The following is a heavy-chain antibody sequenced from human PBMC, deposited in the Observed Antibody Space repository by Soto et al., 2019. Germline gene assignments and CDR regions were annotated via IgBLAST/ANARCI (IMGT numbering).Heavy chain of an antibody. V-gene: IGHV3-48*02. D-gene: IGHD3-16*01. Sequence: GGSLRLSCAASGFTFSSYIMNWVRQAPGKGLEWVSYISSSSITIYYADSVKGRFTISRDNAKNSLYLQMNSLRDEDTAVYYCARADMITFVGGWGSYYYGMDVWGPGTTMTVYS. CDR1: GFTFSSYI. CDR2: ISSSSITI. CDR3: ARADMITFVGGWGSYYYGMDV. J-gene: IGHJ6*02.